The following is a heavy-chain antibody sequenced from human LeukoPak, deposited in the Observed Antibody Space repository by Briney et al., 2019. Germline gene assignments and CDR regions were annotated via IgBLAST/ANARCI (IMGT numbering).Heavy chain of an antibody. D-gene: IGHD2-2*01. CDR3: ARVGGTNYYYYGMDV. J-gene: IGHJ6*02. CDR1: GGSISSYY. Sequence: SETLSLTCTVSGGSISSYYWSWIRQPPGKGLEWIGYIYDSGSTNYNPSLKSRVTTSVDTSKNQFSLKLSSVTAADTAVYYCARVGGTNYYYYGMDVWGQGTTVTVSS. V-gene: IGHV4-59*01. CDR2: IYDSGST.